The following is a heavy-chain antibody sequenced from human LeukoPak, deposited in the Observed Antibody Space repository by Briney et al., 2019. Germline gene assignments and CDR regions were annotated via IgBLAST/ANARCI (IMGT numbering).Heavy chain of an antibody. CDR2: IYYSGST. V-gene: IGHV4-59*01. CDR3: ARGQTYYYDSSGYYSDAFDI. Sequence: SETPSLTCTVSGGSISSYYWSWIRQPPGKGLEWIGYIYYSGSTNYNPSLKSRVTISVDTSKNQFSLKLSSVTAADTAVYYCARGQTYYYDSSGYYSDAFDIWGQGTMVTVSS. J-gene: IGHJ3*02. D-gene: IGHD3-22*01. CDR1: GGSISSYY.